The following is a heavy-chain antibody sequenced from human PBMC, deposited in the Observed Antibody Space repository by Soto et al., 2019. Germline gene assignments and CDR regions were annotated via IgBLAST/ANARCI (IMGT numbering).Heavy chain of an antibody. Sequence: QVQLVQSGGEVKQPGASVRVSCKATGYTFINSAIAWVRQAPGQGLEWMGWISPENGNTNYEQSVQGRVTITTDKSTSTAYMEIRSLRSDDTAVYYCARDQSSGVFDYWGQGTLVTVST. D-gene: IGHD3-22*01. CDR2: ISPENGNT. CDR3: ARDQSSGVFDY. CDR1: GYTFINSA. J-gene: IGHJ4*02. V-gene: IGHV1-18*01.